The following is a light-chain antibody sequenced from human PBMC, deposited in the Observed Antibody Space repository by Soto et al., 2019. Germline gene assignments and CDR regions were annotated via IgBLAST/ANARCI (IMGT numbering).Light chain of an antibody. Sequence: QAVVTQPRSVSASPGQSVTISCTGTSSDVGGYNFVSWYQQHPGKAPKLMIYDVTKRPSGVPDRFSGSKSGNTASLTISGLQAEDEADYYCCSYAGSYTLYVFGTGTKVTVL. CDR3: CSYAGSYTLYV. V-gene: IGLV2-11*01. J-gene: IGLJ1*01. CDR2: DVT. CDR1: SSDVGGYNF.